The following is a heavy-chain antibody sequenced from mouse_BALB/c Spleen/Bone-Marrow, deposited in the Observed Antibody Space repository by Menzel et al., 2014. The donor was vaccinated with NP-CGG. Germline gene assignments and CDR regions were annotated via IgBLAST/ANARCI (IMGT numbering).Heavy chain of an antibody. J-gene: IGHJ1*01. V-gene: IGHV1S56*01. CDR2: IYPGDGST. CDR3: AESYGYGGWYFDV. Sequence: VKLQESGPELVKPGASLKMSCKASGYTFTSYYIHWVKQRPGQGLEWIGWIYPGDGSTKYNEKFKGKTTLTADKSSSTAYMLLSSLTSEDSAIYFCAESYGYGGWYFDVWGAGTTVTVSS. D-gene: IGHD2-2*01. CDR1: GYTFTSYY.